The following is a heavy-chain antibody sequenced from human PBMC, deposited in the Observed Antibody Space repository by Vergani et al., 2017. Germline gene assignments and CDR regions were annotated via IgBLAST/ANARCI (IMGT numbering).Heavy chain of an antibody. J-gene: IGHJ4*02. D-gene: IGHD2-21*01. CDR3: ARDLAVRPGSFDY. CDR2: MNPNSGNT. V-gene: IGHV1-8*01. Sequence: QVQLVQSGAEVKKPGASVKVSCKASGYTFTSYDINWVRQATGQGLEWMGWMNPNSGNTGYAQKFQGRVTMTTDTSTSTAYMELRSLRSDDTAVYYCARDLAVRPGSFDYWGQGTLVTVSS. CDR1: GYTFTSYD.